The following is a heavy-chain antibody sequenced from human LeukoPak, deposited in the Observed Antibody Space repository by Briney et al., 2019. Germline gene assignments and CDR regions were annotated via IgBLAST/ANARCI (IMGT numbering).Heavy chain of an antibody. V-gene: IGHV3-9*02. CDR3: TRVGYIDEGIDY. Sequence: PGRSLRLSCAASGFTSDDYAMHWVRQAPGKGLEWVSGISWNSGSIGYADSVKGRFTISRDNAKNSLYLQMNSLRAEDTAIYYCTRVGYIDEGIDYWGQGTLVTVSS. J-gene: IGHJ4*02. D-gene: IGHD5-24*01. CDR2: ISWNSGSI. CDR1: GFTSDDYA.